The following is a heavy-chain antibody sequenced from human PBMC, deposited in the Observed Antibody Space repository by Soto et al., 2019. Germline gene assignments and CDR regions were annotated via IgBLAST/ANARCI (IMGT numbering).Heavy chain of an antibody. D-gene: IGHD2-15*01. CDR3: ARGPRTPTTHDYGMDV. CDR2: LSDSGGSI. J-gene: IGHJ6*02. CDR1: GFTFSRHA. Sequence: GGSLRLSCTASGFTFSRHAMTWVRQAPGKGLEWVSGLSDSGGSIYYADSVKGRFTISRDNSMNTLYLQMNTRRAEDTAIYYCARGPRTPTTHDYGMDVWGQGTTVTVS. V-gene: IGHV3-23*01.